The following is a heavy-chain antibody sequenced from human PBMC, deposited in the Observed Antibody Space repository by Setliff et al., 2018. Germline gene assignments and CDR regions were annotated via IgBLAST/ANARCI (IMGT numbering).Heavy chain of an antibody. Sequence: GASVKVSCKASGGTFINYAISWVRQAPGQGLEWMGGIIPIFGTANYAQKFQSRVTITADESTSTAYMELSSLRSEDTAVYYCARVSRTIVAARGFDYWGQGTLVTVSS. J-gene: IGHJ4*02. D-gene: IGHD1-26*01. CDR3: ARVSRTIVAARGFDY. CDR2: IIPIFGTA. V-gene: IGHV1-69*13. CDR1: GGTFINYA.